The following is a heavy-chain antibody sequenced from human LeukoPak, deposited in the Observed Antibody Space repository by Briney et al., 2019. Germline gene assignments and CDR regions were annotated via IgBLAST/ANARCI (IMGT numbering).Heavy chain of an antibody. V-gene: IGHV4-59*01. CDR1: GGSISSYY. CDR2: IYYSGST. CDR3: ARAPGGCYSSSCLDY. D-gene: IGHD6-13*01. J-gene: IGHJ4*02. Sequence: SETLSLTSTVSGGSISSYYWSWIRQPPGKGLEWIGHIYYSGSTNYNPSLKSRVTISVDTSKNQFSLKLSSVTAADTAVYYCARAPGGCYSSSCLDYWGQGTLVTVSS.